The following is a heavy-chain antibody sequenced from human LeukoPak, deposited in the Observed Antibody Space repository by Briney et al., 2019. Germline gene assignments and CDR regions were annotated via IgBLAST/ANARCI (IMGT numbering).Heavy chain of an antibody. CDR3: AREERQLYYFDY. J-gene: IGHJ4*02. CDR1: GYSFSSGYY. Sequence: TLSLTCAVSGYSFSSGYYWGWIRPPPGKGLEWTGSIYHSGSTYYNPSLKSRVTISVDRSKNQFSLKLSSVTAADTAVYYCAREERQLYYFDYWGQGTLVTVSS. D-gene: IGHD6-13*01. V-gene: IGHV4-38-2*02. CDR2: IYHSGST.